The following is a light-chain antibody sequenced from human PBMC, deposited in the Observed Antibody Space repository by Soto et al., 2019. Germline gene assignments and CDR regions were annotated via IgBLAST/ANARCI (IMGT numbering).Light chain of an antibody. CDR1: SSDVGGYNY. J-gene: IGLJ1*01. CDR3: SSYTSSSTLV. CDR2: DVS. V-gene: IGLV2-14*01. Sequence: QSVLTQPASVSGSPGQSITIYCTGTSSDVGGYNYVSWYQQHPGKAPKLMIYDVSNRPSGVSNRFSGSKSGNTASLTISWLQAEDEADYYCSSYTSSSTLVFGTGTKVTVL.